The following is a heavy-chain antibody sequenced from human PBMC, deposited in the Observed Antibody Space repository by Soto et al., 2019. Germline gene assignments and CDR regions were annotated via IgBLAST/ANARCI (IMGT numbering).Heavy chain of an antibody. J-gene: IGHJ4*02. CDR3: ARRPHSGYDSDY. Sequence: PSETLSLTCAVYGGSFSGYYWSWIRQPPGKGLEWIGEINHSGSTNYNPSLKSRVTISVDTSKNQFSLKLSSVTAADTAVYYCARRPHSGYDSDYWGQGTLVTVSS. V-gene: IGHV4-34*01. CDR2: INHSGST. CDR1: GGSFSGYY. D-gene: IGHD5-12*01.